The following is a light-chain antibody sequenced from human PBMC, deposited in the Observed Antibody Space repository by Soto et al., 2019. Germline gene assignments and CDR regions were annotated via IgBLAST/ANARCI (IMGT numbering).Light chain of an antibody. J-gene: IGLJ2*01. CDR3: SSYAGSNNVV. CDR1: SSDVGGYNY. V-gene: IGLV2-8*01. Sequence: QSVLTQPASASGSPGQSVAISCTGTSSDVGGYNYVSWYQQHPGKAPKLMIYEVNKRPSGVPDRFSGSKSGNTASLTVSGLQAEDEADYYCSSYAGSNNVVFGGGTKLTVL. CDR2: EVN.